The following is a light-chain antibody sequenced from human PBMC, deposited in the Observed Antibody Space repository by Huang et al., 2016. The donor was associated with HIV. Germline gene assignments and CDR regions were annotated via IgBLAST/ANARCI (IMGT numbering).Light chain of an antibody. CDR2: DAS. V-gene: IGKV3-15*01. J-gene: IGKJ2*01. Sequence: EIVMTQSPATLSVSPGERVTLSCRASQSVRSNLAWDQQKAGQAPRLLIYDASNRATDIPARFSGSGSGTEFTLTISSLQSEDFAVYYCQYYNNWPIMYTFGQGTKLEV. CDR3: QYYNNWPIMYT. CDR1: QSVRSN.